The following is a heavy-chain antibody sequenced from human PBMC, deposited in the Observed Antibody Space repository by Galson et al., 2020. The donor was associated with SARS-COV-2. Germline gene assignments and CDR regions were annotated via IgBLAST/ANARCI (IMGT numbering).Heavy chain of an antibody. CDR2: IKPDGSEK. D-gene: IGHD3-16*01. CDR1: GFIFSDHW. J-gene: IGHJ4*02. CDR3: ARDRYVTMCLDN. Sequence: GGSLRLSCTASASGFIFSDHWMTWVRQAPGKGLEWVANIKPDGSEKYYVASVKGRFTLSRDNAKNSLYLQMNSLKVEDTAVYYCARDRYVTMCLDNWGQGTLVTVSS. V-gene: IGHV3-7*01.